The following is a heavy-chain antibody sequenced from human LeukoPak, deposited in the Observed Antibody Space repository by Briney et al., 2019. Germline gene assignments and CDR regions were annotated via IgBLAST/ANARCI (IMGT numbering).Heavy chain of an antibody. CDR3: ARDVPPYLANYYYYGMDV. D-gene: IGHD3-16*01. V-gene: IGHV3-53*01. CDR2: IYSGGST. J-gene: IGHJ6*02. Sequence: GGSLRLSCVASEFAVGYNYMSWVRQAPGKGLEWITFIYSGGSTYYADSVKGRFTISRDNSKNTLYLQMNSLRAEDTAVYYCARDVPPYLANYYYYGMDVWGQGTTVTVSS. CDR1: EFAVGYNY.